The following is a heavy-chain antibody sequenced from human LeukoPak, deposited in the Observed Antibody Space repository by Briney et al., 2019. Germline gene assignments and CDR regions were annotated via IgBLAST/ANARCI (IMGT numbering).Heavy chain of an antibody. CDR1: GFTFSSYG. V-gene: IGHV3-23*01. Sequence: PGGTLRLSCAASGFTFSSYGMSWVRQAPGKGLEWVAGIGGSGGGAYYAEALTGRSTISRDNSKNTVYLQMNDLRVEDTAIYYCAKGGLRGGTYNDDFWGQGTLVTVSS. CDR2: IGGSGGGA. D-gene: IGHD3-16*01. J-gene: IGHJ4*02. CDR3: AKGGLRGGTYNDDF.